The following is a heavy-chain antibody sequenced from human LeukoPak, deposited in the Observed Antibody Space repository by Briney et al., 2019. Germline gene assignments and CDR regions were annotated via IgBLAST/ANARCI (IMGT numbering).Heavy chain of an antibody. D-gene: IGHD3-10*01. CDR3: AKVVYGSGSYYYGMDV. CDR1: GFTFSSYA. CDR2: ISGSGGST. J-gene: IGHJ6*02. V-gene: IGHV3-23*01. Sequence: GGSLRPSCAASGFTFSSYAMSWVRQAPGKGLEWVSAISGSGGSTYYADSVKGRFTISRDNSKNTLYLQMNSLRAEDTAVYYCAKVVYGSGSYYYGMDVWGQGTTVTVSS.